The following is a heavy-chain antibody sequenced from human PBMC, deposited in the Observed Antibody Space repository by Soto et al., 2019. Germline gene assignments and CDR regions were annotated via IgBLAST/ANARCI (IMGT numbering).Heavy chain of an antibody. CDR2: VYYSGST. D-gene: IGHD1-26*01. V-gene: IGHV4-59*08. CDR1: GGSISSYY. Sequence: QVQLQESGPGLVKPSETLSLTCTVSGGSISSYYWSWIRQPPGKGLEWMGYVYYSGSTNYNPSLSSRVTISVDKSKNPFSLKLSSVTAADTAVYYCARQSAGRSDWLGPWGQGTLVTVSS. J-gene: IGHJ5*02. CDR3: ARQSAGRSDWLGP.